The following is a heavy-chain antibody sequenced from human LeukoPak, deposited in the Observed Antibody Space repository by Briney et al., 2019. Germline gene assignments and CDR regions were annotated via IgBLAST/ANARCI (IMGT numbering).Heavy chain of an antibody. J-gene: IGHJ5*02. D-gene: IGHD2-21*01. CDR1: GFAFSSYG. CDR2: ILYDGIDK. V-gene: IGHV3-30*18. Sequence: GGSLRLSCAASGFAFSSYGMHWVRQSPDKGLEWVAVILYDGIDKYYADSVKGRFTISRGDSKNTLYLQMNSLRTEDTAVYYCVKPQYCGDRCSNWFDPWGQGTLVIVSS. CDR3: VKPQYCGDRCSNWFDP.